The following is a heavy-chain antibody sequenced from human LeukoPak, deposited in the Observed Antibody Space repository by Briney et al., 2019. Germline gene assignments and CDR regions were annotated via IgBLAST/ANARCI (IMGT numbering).Heavy chain of an antibody. D-gene: IGHD3-3*01. J-gene: IGHJ3*02. CDR3: ARASNYNFWSDYPDAFNI. V-gene: IGHV4-59*08. Sequence: SETLSLTCTVSGGSISNYYWSWIRQSPGMGLEWIGYIYYSGSTNYNPSLQSRVTISVDTSKNQISLNLSSVTAADTAVYYCARASNYNFWSDYPDAFNIWGQGTLVTVSS. CDR1: GGSISNYY. CDR2: IYYSGST.